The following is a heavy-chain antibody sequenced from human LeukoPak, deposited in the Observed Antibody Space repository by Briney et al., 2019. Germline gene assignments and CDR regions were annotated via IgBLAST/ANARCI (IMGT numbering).Heavy chain of an antibody. D-gene: IGHD5-24*01. V-gene: IGHV4-30-4*01. CDR2: IYYSGST. CDR3: AREKMAGVPLFDY. CDR1: GGSISSGDYY. Sequence: SETLSLTCTVSGGSISSGDYYWAWIRQPPGKGLEWIGYIYYSGSTYYNPSLGSRVTISPDTSKNQFSLKLSSVTAADTAVYYCAREKMAGVPLFDYWGQGTLVTVSS. J-gene: IGHJ4*02.